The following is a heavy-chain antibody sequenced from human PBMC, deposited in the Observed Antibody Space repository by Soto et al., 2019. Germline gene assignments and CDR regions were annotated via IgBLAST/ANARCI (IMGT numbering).Heavy chain of an antibody. CDR2: ISSSSSYI. V-gene: IGHV3-21*01. CDR3: ARDRDYGDYDVLHDAFDI. J-gene: IGHJ3*02. D-gene: IGHD4-17*01. Sequence: GGSLRLSCAASGFTFSSYSMNWVRQAPGKGLEWVSSISSSSSYIYYADSVKGRFTISRDNAKNSLYLQMNSLRAEDTAVYYCARDRDYGDYDVLHDAFDIWGQGTMVTVSS. CDR1: GFTFSSYS.